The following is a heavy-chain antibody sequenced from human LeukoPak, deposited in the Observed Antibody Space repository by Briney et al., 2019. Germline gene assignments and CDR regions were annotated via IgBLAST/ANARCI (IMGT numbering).Heavy chain of an antibody. CDR3: ARDRGYGGNLDYYYGMDV. J-gene: IGHJ6*02. CDR1: GFTVSSNY. D-gene: IGHD4-23*01. V-gene: IGHV3-66*01. Sequence: GGSLRLSCAASGFTVSSNYMSWVRQAPGKGLEWVSVIYSGGSTYYADSVKGRFTISRDNSKNTLYLQMNSPRAEDTAVYYCARDRGYGGNLDYYYGMDVWGQGTTVTVSS. CDR2: IYSGGST.